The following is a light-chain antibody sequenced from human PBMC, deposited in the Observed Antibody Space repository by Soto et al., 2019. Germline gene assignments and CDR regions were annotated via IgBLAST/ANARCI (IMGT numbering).Light chain of an antibody. J-gene: IGKJ2*01. CDR3: QQYHSYSYT. CDR1: QSITDW. V-gene: IGKV1-5*03. CDR2: KAS. Sequence: DIQMTQSPSTLSASVGDRVTITCRASQSITDWLAWYQQKPGKAPKFLIYKASNLENGVPSRFSGSGSGTEFTLTISSLQPDDLATYYCQQYHSYSYTFGQGTKLEIK.